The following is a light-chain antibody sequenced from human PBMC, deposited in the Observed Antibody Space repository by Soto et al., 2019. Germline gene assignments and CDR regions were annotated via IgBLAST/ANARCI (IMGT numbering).Light chain of an antibody. CDR3: AAWDDRLDVYV. CDR1: SSNIGSNY. J-gene: IGLJ1*01. Sequence: QSVLTQPPSASGTPGQRVTISCSGSSSNIGSNYVYWYQQVPGTAPKLLIYSTSQRSSGVPGRFSGSKSGASASLSISGLQSEDEADYYCAAWDDRLDVYVFGTGTKLTVL. CDR2: STS. V-gene: IGLV1-47*02.